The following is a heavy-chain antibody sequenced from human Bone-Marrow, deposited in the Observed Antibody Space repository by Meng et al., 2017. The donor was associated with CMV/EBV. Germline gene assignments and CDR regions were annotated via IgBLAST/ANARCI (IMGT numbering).Heavy chain of an antibody. CDR2: IYYSGTT. CDR3: AREVTSNAFEI. CDR1: GGSISSYY. Sequence: SETLSLTCTVSGGSISSYYWNWIRQPPGKGLECIGYIYYSGTTYYNPSLKSRVTISVDTSKNQFSLKLISVTAADTAVYFCAREVTSNAFEIWGQGAMVTVSS. V-gene: IGHV4-59*01. J-gene: IGHJ3*02.